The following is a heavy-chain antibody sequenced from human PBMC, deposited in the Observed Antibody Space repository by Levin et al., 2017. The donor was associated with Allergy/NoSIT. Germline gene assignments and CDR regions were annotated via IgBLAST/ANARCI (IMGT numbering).Heavy chain of an antibody. CDR1: GYTFTGYY. J-gene: IGHJ5*02. Sequence: ASVKVSCKASGYTFTGYYMHWVRQAPGQGLEWMGWINPNSGGTNYAQKFQGRVTMTRDTSISTAYMELSRLRSDDTAVYYCARDHRDFFMPLDHWGQGTLVTVSS. V-gene: IGHV1-2*02. D-gene: IGHD2-2*01. CDR3: ARDHRDFFMPLDH. CDR2: INPNSGGT.